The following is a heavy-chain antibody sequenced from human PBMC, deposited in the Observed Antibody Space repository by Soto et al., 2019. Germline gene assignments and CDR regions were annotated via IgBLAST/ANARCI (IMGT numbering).Heavy chain of an antibody. D-gene: IGHD6-6*01. CDR1: GFTFSSYS. CDR2: ISSSSSTI. CDR3: ARRMGSSATYYYYGMDV. J-gene: IGHJ6*02. Sequence: ESLLLSCAASGFTFSSYSMNWVRQAPGKGLEWVSYISSSSSTIYYADSVKGRFTISRDNAKNSLYLQMNRLRDEDTAVYYCARRMGSSATYYYYGMDVWGQGTTVTVSS. V-gene: IGHV3-48*02.